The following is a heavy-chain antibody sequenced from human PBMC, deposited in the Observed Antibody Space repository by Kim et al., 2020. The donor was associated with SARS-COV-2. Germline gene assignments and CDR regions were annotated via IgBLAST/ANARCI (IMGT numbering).Heavy chain of an antibody. D-gene: IGHD2-15*01. CDR2: IYYSGST. V-gene: IGHV4-59*01. Sequence: SETLSLTCTVSGGSISSYYWSWIRQPPGKGLEWIGYIYYSGSTNYNPSLKSRVTISVDTSKNQFSLTLSSVTAADTAAYYCARDIRGDGGFTLGYWGQGT. CDR1: GGSISSYY. CDR3: ARDIRGDGGFTLGY. J-gene: IGHJ4*02.